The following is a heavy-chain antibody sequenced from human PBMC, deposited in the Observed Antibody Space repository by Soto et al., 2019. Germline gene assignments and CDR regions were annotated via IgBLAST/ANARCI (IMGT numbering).Heavy chain of an antibody. CDR1: GGSIGIGDYY. V-gene: IGHV4-30-4*01. CDR2: IFSSGST. CDR3: ARGRGYYYDSSGFNWFDP. Sequence: TLSLTCTVSGGSIGIGDYYWVWIRQPPGKGLEWIAYIFSSGSTYYNPSLKSRITMSVDTSKNQFSLKVISVTAADTAMYYCARGRGYYYDSSGFNWFDPWGQGTLVTVSS. D-gene: IGHD3-22*01. J-gene: IGHJ5*02.